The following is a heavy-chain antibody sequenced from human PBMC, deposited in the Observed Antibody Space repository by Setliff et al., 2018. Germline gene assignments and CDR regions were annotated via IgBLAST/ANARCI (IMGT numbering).Heavy chain of an antibody. V-gene: IGHV4-4*02. D-gene: IGHD1-1*01. J-gene: IGHJ4*02. CDR1: GFMLSSYW. Sequence: PGGSLRLSCAASGFMLSSYWMTWVCQAPGKGLEWIGSIYYTGSTYYNPSLKSRVTMSVDTSKRQFSLKLGSATAADTAVYYCARDMGQPYYFESWGLGTLVTVSS. CDR2: IYYTGST. CDR3: ARDMGQPYYFES.